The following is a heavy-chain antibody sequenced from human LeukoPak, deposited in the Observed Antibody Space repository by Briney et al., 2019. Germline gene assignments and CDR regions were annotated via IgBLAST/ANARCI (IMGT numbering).Heavy chain of an antibody. J-gene: IGHJ5*02. D-gene: IGHD2-8*01. Sequence: GGSLRLSCAASGFTFDDYAMHWVRQAPGKGLEWVSGISWNSGSIGYADSVKGRFTISRHNSKNTLYLQMNSLRAEDTAVYYCAREKKRLGYCTNGVCYTNWFDPWGQGTLVTVSS. CDR2: ISWNSGSI. CDR1: GFTFDDYA. CDR3: AREKKRLGYCTNGVCYTNWFDP. V-gene: IGHV3-9*01.